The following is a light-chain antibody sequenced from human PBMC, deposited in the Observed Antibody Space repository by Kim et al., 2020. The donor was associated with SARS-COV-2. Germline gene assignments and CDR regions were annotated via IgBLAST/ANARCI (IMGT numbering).Light chain of an antibody. CDR1: QNIKTY. CDR3: QQSNTAPIT. V-gene: IGKV1-39*01. J-gene: IGKJ5*01. Sequence: DIQMTQSPSSLSASVGDRVTITCRASQNIKTYLNWYQQKPGKAPILLMYDASTLESGVPTTFSGSGSGTEFTLTITNLQPEDFATYYCQQSNTAPITFGEGTRLEIK. CDR2: DAS.